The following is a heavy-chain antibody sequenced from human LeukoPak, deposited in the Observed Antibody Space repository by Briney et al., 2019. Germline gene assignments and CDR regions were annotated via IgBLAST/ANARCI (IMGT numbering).Heavy chain of an antibody. D-gene: IGHD5-12*01. CDR1: GHTFTGYY. V-gene: IGHV1-2*02. CDR2: INPNSGGT. CDR3: ARDMADIVATIQDY. J-gene: IGHJ4*02. Sequence: ASVKVSCKASGHTFTGYYMHWVRQAPGQGLEWMGWINPNSGGTNYAQKFQGRVTMTRDTSISTAYMELSRLRSDDTAVYYCARDMADIVATIQDYWGQGTLVTVSS.